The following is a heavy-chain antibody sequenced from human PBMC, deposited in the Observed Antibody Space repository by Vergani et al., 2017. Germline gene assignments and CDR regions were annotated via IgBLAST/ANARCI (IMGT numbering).Heavy chain of an antibody. Sequence: EVQLEESGGGLVLPGRSLRLSCVASGFTSAGYAMHWVRQAPGKGLEWVSGSSWNSHSIGYADSVKGRFTISRDNATNSLYLQMNSLRAEDTALYYCAKDLGTSSGGGWFDPWGQGTLVTVSS. CDR3: AKDLGTSSGGGWFDP. V-gene: IGHV3-9*02. CDR2: SSWNSHSI. CDR1: GFTSAGYA. D-gene: IGHD6-6*01. J-gene: IGHJ5*02.